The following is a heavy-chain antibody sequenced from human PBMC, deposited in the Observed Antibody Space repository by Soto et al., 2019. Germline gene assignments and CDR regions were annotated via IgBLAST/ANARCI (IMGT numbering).Heavy chain of an antibody. CDR1: GFTFSSYA. V-gene: IGHV3-23*01. J-gene: IGHJ2*01. Sequence: EVQLLESGGGLVQPGGSLRLSCAASGFTFSSYAMSWVRQAPGKGLEWVSAISGSGGSTYYADSVKGRFTISRDNSKNPLYLQMNSLRAEDTAVYYCAKLARIAARPGKNWYFDLWGRGTLVTVSS. CDR3: AKLARIAARPGKNWYFDL. CDR2: ISGSGGST. D-gene: IGHD6-6*01.